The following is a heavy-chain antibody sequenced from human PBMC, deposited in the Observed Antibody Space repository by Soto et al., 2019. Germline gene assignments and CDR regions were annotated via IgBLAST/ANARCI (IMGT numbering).Heavy chain of an antibody. CDR1: GGTFSSYT. Sequence: QVQLVQSGAEVKKPGSSVKVSCKASGGTFSSYTISWVRQAPGQGLEWMGRIIPILGIANYAQKFQGRVTITADKSTSTAHMELSSLRSEDTAVYYCARSSTTNYYGTDVWGQGTTVTVSS. V-gene: IGHV1-69*02. D-gene: IGHD1-26*01. J-gene: IGHJ6*02. CDR3: ARSSTTNYYGTDV. CDR2: IIPILGIA.